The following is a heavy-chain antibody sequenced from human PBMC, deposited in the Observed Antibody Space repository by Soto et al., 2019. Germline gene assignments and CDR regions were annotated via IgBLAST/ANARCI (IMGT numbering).Heavy chain of an antibody. CDR2: IWYDGSNK. CDR1: GFTFSSYG. D-gene: IGHD1-26*01. J-gene: IGHJ4*02. Sequence: GGSLRLSCAASGFTFSSYGMHWVRQAPGKGLEWVAVIWYDGSNKYYADSVKGRFTISRDNSKNTLYLQMNSLRAEDTAVYYCARGAPQELRVPFDYWGQGTLVTVSS. CDR3: ARGAPQELRVPFDY. V-gene: IGHV3-33*01.